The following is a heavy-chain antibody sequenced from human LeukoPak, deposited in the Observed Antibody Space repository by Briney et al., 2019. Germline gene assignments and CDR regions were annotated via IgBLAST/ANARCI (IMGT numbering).Heavy chain of an antibody. J-gene: IGHJ4*02. Sequence: GGSLRLSCAASGFTFSSYWMHWVRQAPGKGLVWVSHINSDGSSVSYADSVKGRFTISRDNAKNTLYLQMNSLRAEDTAVYYCARVGYSSGWYFDYWGQGTLVTVSS. CDR1: GFTFSSYW. CDR3: ARVGYSSGWYFDY. D-gene: IGHD6-19*01. V-gene: IGHV3-74*01. CDR2: INSDGSSV.